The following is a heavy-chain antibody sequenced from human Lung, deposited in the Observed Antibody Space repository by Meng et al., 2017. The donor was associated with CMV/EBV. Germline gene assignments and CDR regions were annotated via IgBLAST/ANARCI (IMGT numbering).Heavy chain of an antibody. CDR1: GYTFTSSS. CDR3: ARGNGWRFDY. D-gene: IGHD6-19*01. Sequence: HVHLVQSWSELKKPGDSVKVSCQAAGYTFTSSSMNWVRHAPGQGLEWMGWININTGNPTYAQGFTGRFVFSLDTSVSTAYLQIDSLKADDTAVYYCARGNGWRFDYWGQGTLVTVSS. J-gene: IGHJ4*02. V-gene: IGHV7-4-1*01. CDR2: ININTGNP.